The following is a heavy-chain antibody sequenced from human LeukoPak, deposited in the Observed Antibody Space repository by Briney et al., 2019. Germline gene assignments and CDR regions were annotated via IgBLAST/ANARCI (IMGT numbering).Heavy chain of an antibody. V-gene: IGHV4-59*12. CDR1: GGSISSYY. Sequence: PSETLSLTCTVSGGSISSYYWSWIRQPPGKGLEWIGYIYYSGSTNYNPSLKSRVTISVDTSKNQFSLKLSSVTAADTAVYYCARGPPRRKGDYFDIWGQGTMVTVSS. CDR2: IYYSGST. D-gene: IGHD4-17*01. J-gene: IGHJ3*02. CDR3: ARGPPRRKGDYFDI.